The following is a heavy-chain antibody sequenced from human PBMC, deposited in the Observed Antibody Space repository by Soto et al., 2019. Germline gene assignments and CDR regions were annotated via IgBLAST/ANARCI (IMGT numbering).Heavy chain of an antibody. Sequence: VASVKVSCKASGYTFASYGINWVRQAPGQGLEWMGWISGYNGNTKYAQKFQGRVTVTTDTSTSTGYMELRSLRSDDTAVYYCARDGILGTTQGSWFDPWGQGTRVTVSS. J-gene: IGHJ5*02. D-gene: IGHD1-26*01. CDR3: ARDGILGTTQGSWFDP. CDR1: GYTFASYG. V-gene: IGHV1-18*01. CDR2: ISGYNGNT.